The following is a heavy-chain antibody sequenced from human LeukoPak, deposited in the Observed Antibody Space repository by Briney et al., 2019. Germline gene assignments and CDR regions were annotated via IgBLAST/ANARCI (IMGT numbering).Heavy chain of an antibody. D-gene: IGHD5-18*01. CDR2: IHLSGAT. V-gene: IGHV4-59*01. J-gene: IGHJ4*02. Sequence: SQRLSPTCTVSGVSTTTNYWGWVRQPPGKGLWWRGYIHLSGATSYNPSLKSRGTMSLDTSNDQSSLKVTSVTAADTAVYYCARSSAHSYGDFHFWGQGNLVTVSS. CDR1: GVSTTTNY. CDR3: ARSSAHSYGDFHF.